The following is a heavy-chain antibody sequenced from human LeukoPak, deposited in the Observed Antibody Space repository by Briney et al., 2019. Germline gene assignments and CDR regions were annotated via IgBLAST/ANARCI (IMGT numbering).Heavy chain of an antibody. Sequence: QPGGSLRLSCTASGFTFGDYAMSWFRQAPGKGLEWVGFIRSKAYGGTTEYAASVKGRFTISRDDSKSIAYLQMNSLKTEDTAVYYCNQEYYYGSGSEYFDYWGQGTLVTVSS. CDR3: NQEYYYGSGSEYFDY. D-gene: IGHD3-10*01. CDR2: IRSKAYGGTT. V-gene: IGHV3-49*03. J-gene: IGHJ4*02. CDR1: GFTFGDYA.